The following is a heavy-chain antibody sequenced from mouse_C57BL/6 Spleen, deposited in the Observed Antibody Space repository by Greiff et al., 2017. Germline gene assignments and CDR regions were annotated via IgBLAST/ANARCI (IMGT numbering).Heavy chain of an antibody. CDR2: INPNSGST. CDR1: GYTFTSYW. D-gene: IGHD1-2*01. J-gene: IGHJ2*01. Sequence: VQLQQPGAELVKPGASVKLSCKASGYTFTSYWMHWVKQRPGQGLEWIGMINPNSGSTNYKEKFKSKATLTVDKSSSTADMQLSSLTAEDSAVYYCARASLSDYWGQGTTLTVSS. CDR3: ARASLSDY. V-gene: IGHV1-64*01.